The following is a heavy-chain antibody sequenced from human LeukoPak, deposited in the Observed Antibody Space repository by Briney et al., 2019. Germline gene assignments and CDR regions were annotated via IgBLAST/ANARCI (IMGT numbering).Heavy chain of an antibody. CDR3: ARAGVVTATSFDY. CDR2: IYYGGST. V-gene: IGHV4-39*01. J-gene: IGHJ4*02. Sequence: TSETLSLTCTVSGGSISSSSYYWGWIRQPPGKGLEWIGSIYYGGSTYYNPSLKSRVTISVDTPKNQFSLKLSSVTAADTAVYYYARAGVVTATSFDYWGQGTLVTVSS. CDR1: GGSISSSSYY. D-gene: IGHD2-21*02.